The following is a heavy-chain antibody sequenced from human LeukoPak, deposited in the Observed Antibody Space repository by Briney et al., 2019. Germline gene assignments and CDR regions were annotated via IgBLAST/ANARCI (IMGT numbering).Heavy chain of an antibody. Sequence: PSETLSLTCIVSGDSISSSSHYWGWIRQPPGKGLEWIGNIHYSGSTYYNPSLKSRVTISVDTSKNQFSLKLSSVTAADTAVYYCARTPGGWLGSWGQGTLVTVSS. J-gene: IGHJ5*02. CDR1: GDSISSSSHY. D-gene: IGHD6-19*01. V-gene: IGHV4-39*07. CDR3: ARTPGGWLGS. CDR2: IHYSGST.